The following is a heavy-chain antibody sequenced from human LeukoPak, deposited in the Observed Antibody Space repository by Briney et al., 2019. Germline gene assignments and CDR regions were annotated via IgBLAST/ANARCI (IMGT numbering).Heavy chain of an antibody. D-gene: IGHD5-12*01. J-gene: IGHJ4*02. CDR2: FSGSGGSA. Sequence: GGSLRLSCAASGLTFINFGMTWVRQAPGKGLEWVSTFSGSGGSAYYADSVKGRFTISRDNSKNTLYLQMNSLRAEDTAVYYCARGPSGYHNTGGQGTLVTVSS. V-gene: IGHV3-23*01. CDR3: ARGPSGYHNT. CDR1: GLTFINFG.